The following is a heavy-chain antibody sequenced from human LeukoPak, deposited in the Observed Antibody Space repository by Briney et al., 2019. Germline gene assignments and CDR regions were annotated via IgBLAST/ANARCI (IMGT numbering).Heavy chain of an antibody. D-gene: IGHD3-10*01. CDR2: IYYSGST. J-gene: IGHJ3*02. CDR1: GGSISSYY. CDR3: ARGLGGSGRIAFDI. Sequence: PSETLSLTCTVSGGSISSYYWSWIRQPPGKGLEWIGYIYYSGSTNYNPSLKSRVTISLDTSKNQFSLKLSSVTAADTAVYYCARGLGGSGRIAFDIWGQGTMVTVSS. V-gene: IGHV4-59*12.